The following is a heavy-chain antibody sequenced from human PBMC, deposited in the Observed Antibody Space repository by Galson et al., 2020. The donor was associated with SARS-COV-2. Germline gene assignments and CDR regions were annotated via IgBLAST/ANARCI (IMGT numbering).Heavy chain of an antibody. CDR2: INPNSGGT. V-gene: IGHV1-2*06. CDR1: GYTFTGYY. Sequence: DSVKVSCKASGYTFTGYYMHWVRQAPGQGLEWMGRINPNSGGTNYAQKFQGRVTMTRDTSISTAYMELSRLRSDDTAVYYCAGEYQLLPNWFDPWGQGTLVTVSS. CDR3: AGEYQLLPNWFDP. D-gene: IGHD2-2*01. J-gene: IGHJ5*02.